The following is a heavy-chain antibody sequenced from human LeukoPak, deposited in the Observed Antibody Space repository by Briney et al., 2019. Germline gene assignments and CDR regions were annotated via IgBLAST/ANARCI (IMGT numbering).Heavy chain of an antibody. CDR2: IYYSGST. J-gene: IGHJ3*02. D-gene: IGHD1-26*01. CDR3: ARAPRSGSYTGGDNDAFDI. CDR1: GGSISNNNYY. Sequence: SETLSLTCTVSGGSISNNNYYWDWIRQPPGKGLERIGSIYYSGSTDYNPSLKSRVTISVATSKNQFSLKLSSVTAADTAVYYCARAPRSGSYTGGDNDAFDIWGQGTMVTVSS. V-gene: IGHV4-61*05.